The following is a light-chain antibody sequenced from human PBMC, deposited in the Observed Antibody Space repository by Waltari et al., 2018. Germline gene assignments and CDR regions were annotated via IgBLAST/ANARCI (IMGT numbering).Light chain of an antibody. V-gene: IGLV1-44*01. CDR2: SDN. CDR3: AVWDDSLNGVV. CDR1: SSNIGSYT. J-gene: IGLJ2*01. Sequence: QRVTISCSGSSSNIGSYTVNWYQQVPGAAPKLLIYSDNQRPSGVPDRFSGSKSGTSASLAISGLQSEDEADYYCAVWDDSLNGVVFGGGTKLTVL.